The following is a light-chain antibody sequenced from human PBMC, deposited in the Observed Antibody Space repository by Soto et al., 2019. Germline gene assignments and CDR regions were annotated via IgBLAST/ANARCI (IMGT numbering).Light chain of an antibody. Sequence: DIQMTQSPSSLSASVGDRVTITCRASQGITIYLAWYQQKPGKVPRLLIYAASTLQSGVPSRFSGSGSGTHFTLTISSLQPEDVASYYCQKYNSAPWTFGQGTKVEI. CDR1: QGITIY. CDR2: AAS. J-gene: IGKJ1*01. CDR3: QKYNSAPWT. V-gene: IGKV1-27*01.